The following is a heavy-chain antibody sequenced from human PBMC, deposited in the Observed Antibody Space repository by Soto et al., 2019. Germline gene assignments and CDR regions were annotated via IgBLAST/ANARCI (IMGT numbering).Heavy chain of an antibody. CDR3: ARTAAAGKYYYGMDV. J-gene: IGHJ6*02. D-gene: IGHD6-13*01. CDR1: GYIFTSYW. CDR2: IYPGDSDT. Sequence: GXSLKISCKGSGYIFTSYWIGWGRQMPGKGLELMGIIYPGDSDTRYSPSFQGQVTISADKSISTAYLQWSSLKASDTAMYYCARTAAAGKYYYGMDVWGQGTTVTVSS. V-gene: IGHV5-51*01.